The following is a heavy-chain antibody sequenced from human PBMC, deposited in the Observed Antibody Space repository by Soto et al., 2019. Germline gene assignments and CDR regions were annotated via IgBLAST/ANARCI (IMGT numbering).Heavy chain of an antibody. CDR1: GFTFGDYA. CDR2: IRSKAYGGTT. V-gene: IGHV3-49*04. CDR3: TRATFYGFDY. J-gene: IGHJ4*02. Sequence: GGSLRLSCTASGFTFGDYAMSWVRQAPGKGLEWVGFIRSKAYGGTTEYAASVKGRFTISRDDSKSIAYLQMNSLKTEDTAVYYCTRATFYGFDYWGQGTLVTVSS. D-gene: IGHD4-17*01.